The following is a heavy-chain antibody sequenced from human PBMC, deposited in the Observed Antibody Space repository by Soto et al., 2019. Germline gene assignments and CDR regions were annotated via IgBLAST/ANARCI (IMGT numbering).Heavy chain of an antibody. CDR3: ATPVSSGYQAFEV. CDR1: GGSIISSSYY. CDR2: IYSSGST. D-gene: IGHD3-22*01. J-gene: IGHJ3*01. Sequence: QLQLQESGPGLVKPSETLSLTCTVSGGSIISSSYYWGWIRPPPGKGLEWIGSIYSSGSTYYNPSIKSRVTISVDTSKNQFSLKRSSVTAADTAVHYCATPVSSGYQAFEVWGQGTMVTVSS. V-gene: IGHV4-39*01.